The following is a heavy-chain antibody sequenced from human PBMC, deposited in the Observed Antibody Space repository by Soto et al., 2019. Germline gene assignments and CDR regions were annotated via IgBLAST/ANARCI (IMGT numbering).Heavy chain of an antibody. CDR3: ARGITIFGVVPG. D-gene: IGHD3-3*01. CDR1: GYTFTSYD. CDR2: MNPNSGNT. V-gene: IGHV1-8*01. J-gene: IGHJ4*02. Sequence: QVQLVQSGAEVKKPGASVKVSCKASGYTFTSYDINWVRQATGQGLEWMGWMNPNSGNTGYAQKFQGRVTMTRNTSVSTAYMELSSLRAEDTAVYYCARGITIFGVVPGWGQGTLVTVSS.